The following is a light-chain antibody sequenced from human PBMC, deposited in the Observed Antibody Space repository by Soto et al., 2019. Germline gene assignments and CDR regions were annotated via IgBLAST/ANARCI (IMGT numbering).Light chain of an antibody. J-gene: IGLJ3*02. V-gene: IGLV2-8*01. CDR3: SSYAGSNNLGV. CDR1: SSDVGGYNY. CDR2: EVS. Sequence: QSALTQPPSASGSPGQSVTIPCTGTSSDVGGYNYVSWYQQHPGKAPKLMIYEVSKRPSGVPDRFSGSKSGNTASLTVSGLQAEDEADYYCSSYAGSNNLGVFGGGTKVTVL.